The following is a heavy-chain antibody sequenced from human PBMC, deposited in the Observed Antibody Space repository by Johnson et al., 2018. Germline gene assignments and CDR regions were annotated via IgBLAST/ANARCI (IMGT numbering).Heavy chain of an antibody. CDR3: AKAITITKTLFDS. V-gene: IGHV3-23*04. D-gene: IGHD1-1*01. Sequence: VQLVQSGGGLVQSGGSXRLSCGASGFTFRSCAMSWVRQAPGKGLEWVSGITGGGVGTYYTESVKGRFTISRDNSKNTLYLQMNSLRDEDTAVYYCAKAITITKTLFDSWGQGTLVTVSS. CDR1: GFTFRSCA. J-gene: IGHJ4*02. CDR2: ITGGGVGT.